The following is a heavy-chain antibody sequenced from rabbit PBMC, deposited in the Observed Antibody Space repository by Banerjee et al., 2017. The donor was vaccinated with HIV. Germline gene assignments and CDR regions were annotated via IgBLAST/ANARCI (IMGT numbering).Heavy chain of an antibody. CDR2: IYAGSDATT. D-gene: IGHD6-1*01. CDR1: GFSFSSNYW. Sequence: QSLEESGGDLVKPGASLTLTCTASGFSFSSNYWICWVRQAPGKGLEWIGCIYAGSDATTYYASWAKGRFTISKTSSTTVTLQMTSLTAADTATYFCARDGHDYTYGHTGYAFGLWGQGTLVTVS. V-gene: IGHV1S40*01. CDR3: ARDGHDYTYGHTGYAFGL. J-gene: IGHJ4*01.